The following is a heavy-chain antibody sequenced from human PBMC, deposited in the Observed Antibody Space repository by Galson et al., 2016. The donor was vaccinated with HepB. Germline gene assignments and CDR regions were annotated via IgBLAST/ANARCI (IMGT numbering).Heavy chain of an antibody. Sequence: SLRLSCAASGFTFSRYSMNWVRQAPGKGLEWVSHIRSRSSTIYYADSVRGRFTISRDNTKNSLYLQMNSLRDEDTAVYYCARDGSSQFSSNWYVAFDIWGQGTLVTDSS. D-gene: IGHD6-13*01. J-gene: IGHJ4*02. CDR2: IRSRSSTI. V-gene: IGHV3-48*02. CDR3: ARDGSSQFSSNWYVAFDI. CDR1: GFTFSRYS.